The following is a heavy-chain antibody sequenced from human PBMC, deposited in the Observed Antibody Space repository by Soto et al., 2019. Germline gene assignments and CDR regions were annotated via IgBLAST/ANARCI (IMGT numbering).Heavy chain of an antibody. CDR2: IYYSGST. J-gene: IGHJ4*02. D-gene: IGHD4-17*01. CDR3: ARRYGYYFDY. Sequence: SXTLSLTCTVSGGSISSYYWSWIRQPPGKGLEWIGYIYYSGSTNYNPSLKSRVTISVDTSKNQLSLKLSSVTAADTAVYYCARRYGYYFDYWGQGNMVTAPQ. V-gene: IGHV4-59*08. CDR1: GGSISSYY.